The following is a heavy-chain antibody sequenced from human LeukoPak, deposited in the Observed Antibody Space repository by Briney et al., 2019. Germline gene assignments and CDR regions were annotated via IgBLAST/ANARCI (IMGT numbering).Heavy chain of an antibody. Sequence: SVKVSCKASGYTFTDYYMHWVRQAPGQGLEWMGGIIPIFCTANYAHTSQGRGTITTDESTSTAYMELSSLSSEDTAVYYCARVPYDSSGYYPFDPWGQGTLVTVSS. CDR3: ARVPYDSSGYYPFDP. CDR2: IIPIFCTA. CDR1: GYTFTDYY. V-gene: IGHV1-69*05. J-gene: IGHJ5*02. D-gene: IGHD3-22*01.